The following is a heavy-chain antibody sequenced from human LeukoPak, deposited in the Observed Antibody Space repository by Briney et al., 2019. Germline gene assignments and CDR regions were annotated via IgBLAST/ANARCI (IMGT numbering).Heavy chain of an antibody. D-gene: IGHD6-13*01. J-gene: IGHJ6*03. V-gene: IGHV1-69*01. CDR1: GGTFSSYA. CDR3: ARNAPIAAKGGYYYYYYYMDV. CDR2: IIPIFGTA. Sequence: GASVKVSFKASGGTFSSYAISWVRQAPGQGIEWMGGIIPIFGTANYAQKFQGRVTITADESTSTAYMELSSLRSEDTAVYYCARNAPIAAKGGYYYYYYYMDVWGKGTTVTVSS.